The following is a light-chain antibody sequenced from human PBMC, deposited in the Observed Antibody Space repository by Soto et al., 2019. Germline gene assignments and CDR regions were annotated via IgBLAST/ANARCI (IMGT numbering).Light chain of an antibody. CDR3: QSYDSSLSGLYV. Sequence: QSVLNQPASVSGSPGQSVTISCTATSSDVENYKLVSWYQQHPGKAPKLIIYEVTKRPSGVSNRFSGSKSANTASLTISGLQPEDEADYYCQSYDSSLSGLYVFGTGTKVTVL. V-gene: IGLV2-23*02. CDR1: SSDVENYKL. CDR2: EVT. J-gene: IGLJ1*01.